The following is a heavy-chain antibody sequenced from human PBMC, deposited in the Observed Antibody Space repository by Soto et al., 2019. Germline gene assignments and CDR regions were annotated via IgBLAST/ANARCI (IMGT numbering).Heavy chain of an antibody. CDR2: TDYRSKWYN. V-gene: IGHV6-1*01. CDR3: ARDRENPKGIYGMDV. J-gene: IGHJ6*02. CDR1: VGRVCSYRAS. Sequence: VSISGASSVGRVCSYRASSNYKRQSPSSGLEWLGRTDYRSKWYNDYAVSVKSRITINPDTSKNQFSLQLNSVTPEDTAVYFCARDRENPKGIYGMDVWGQGTTVTVSS.